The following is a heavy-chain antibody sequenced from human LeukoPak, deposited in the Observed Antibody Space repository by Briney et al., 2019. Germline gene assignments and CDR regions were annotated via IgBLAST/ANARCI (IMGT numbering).Heavy chain of an antibody. D-gene: IGHD3-3*01. J-gene: IGHJ4*02. CDR1: GFTVSSNY. CDR3: ARDPYDFWSGTPQGYFDY. V-gene: IGHV3-53*01. CDR2: IYSGGST. Sequence: PGGSLRLSCAASGFTVSSNYMSWVRQASGKGLEWVSVIYSGGSTYYADSVKGRFTISRDNSKNTLYLQMNSLRAEDTAVYYCARDPYDFWSGTPQGYFDYWGQGTLVTVSS.